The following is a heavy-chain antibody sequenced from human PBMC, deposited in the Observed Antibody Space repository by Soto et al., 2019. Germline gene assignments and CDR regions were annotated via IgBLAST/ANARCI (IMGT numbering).Heavy chain of an antibody. V-gene: IGHV4-59*01. J-gene: IGHJ4*02. Sequence: SETLSLTCRVSGGSMRNYFWTWIGRPPGKGLEWIGYIHYSGTTSFFPSYNPSLRSRVTISEDTSKNQFSLKLLSVTTADTAVYFCAAGEASSRNLAPYYLDFWGQGTLVTVSS. CDR1: GGSMRNYF. D-gene: IGHD6-13*01. CDR3: AAGEASSRNLAPYYLDF. CDR2: IHYSGTT.